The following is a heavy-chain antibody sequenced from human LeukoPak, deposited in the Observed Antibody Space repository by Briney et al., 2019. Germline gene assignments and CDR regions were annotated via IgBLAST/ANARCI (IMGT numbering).Heavy chain of an antibody. V-gene: IGHV4-59*01. J-gene: IGHJ6*02. CDR3: ARDKIVVVPAASYYYGMDI. CDR1: GGSLSSYY. Sequence: SETLSLTCTVSGGSLSSYYWSWIRQPPGKGLEWIGYIYYSGSTNYNPSLTSRVTISVDTSKNQFSLKLSSVTAADTAVYYCARDKIVVVPAASYYYGMDIWGQGTTVTVSS. D-gene: IGHD2-2*01. CDR2: IYYSGST.